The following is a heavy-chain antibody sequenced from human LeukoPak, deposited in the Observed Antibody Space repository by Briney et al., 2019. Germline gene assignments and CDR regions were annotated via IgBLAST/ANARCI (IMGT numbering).Heavy chain of an antibody. CDR3: ARHKGATCSGGSCYRRTSDPWFDP. V-gene: IGHV4-39*01. CDR1: GGSISSSSYY. Sequence: SETLSLTCTVSGGSISSSSYYWGWIRQPPGKGLEWIGSIYYSGSTYYNPSLKSRVTISVDTSKNQFSLKLSSVTAADTAVYYCARHKGATCSGGSCYRRTSDPWFDPWGQGTLVTVSS. D-gene: IGHD2-15*01. CDR2: IYYSGST. J-gene: IGHJ5*02.